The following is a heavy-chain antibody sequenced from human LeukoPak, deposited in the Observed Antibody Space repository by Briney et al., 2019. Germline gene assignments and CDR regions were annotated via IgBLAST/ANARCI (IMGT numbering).Heavy chain of an antibody. Sequence: GASVKVSCKTSGYTFTGYYIHWVRQAPGQGLEWMGWINPNSGDTNYAQKFQGRVSMTGDTSISTAYMELSRLRSDDTAVYYCASDHLSIEATGTRYWGQGTLVTVSS. CDR2: INPNSGDT. D-gene: IGHD6-13*01. CDR3: ASDHLSIEATGTRY. CDR1: GYTFTGYY. J-gene: IGHJ4*02. V-gene: IGHV1-2*02.